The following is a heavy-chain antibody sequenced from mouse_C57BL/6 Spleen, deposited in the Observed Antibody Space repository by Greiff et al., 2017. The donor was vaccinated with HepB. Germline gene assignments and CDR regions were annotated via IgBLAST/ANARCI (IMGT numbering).Heavy chain of an antibody. CDR2: INPYNGGT. Sequence: VQLKESGPVLVKPGASVKMSCKASGYTFTDYYMNWVKQSHGKSLEWIGVINPYNGGTSYNQKFKGKATLTVDKSSSTAYMELNSLTSEDSAVYYCALYYDYDGSPWFAYWGQGTLVTVSA. CDR1: GYTFTDYY. J-gene: IGHJ3*01. D-gene: IGHD2-4*01. V-gene: IGHV1-19*01. CDR3: ALYYDYDGSPWFAY.